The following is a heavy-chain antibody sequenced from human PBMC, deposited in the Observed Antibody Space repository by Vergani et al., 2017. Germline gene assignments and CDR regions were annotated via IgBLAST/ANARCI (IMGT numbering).Heavy chain of an antibody. Sequence: QVQLQQWGAGLLKPSETLSLTCAVYGGSFSGYYWSWIRQPPGKGLEWIGEINHSGSTNYNPSLKSRVTISVDTSKNQFSLKLSSVTAADTAVYYCARDSRVYLRIVGAPGQAPFDPWGQGTLVTVSS. V-gene: IGHV4-34*01. D-gene: IGHD1-26*01. CDR3: ARDSRVYLRIVGAPGQAPFDP. J-gene: IGHJ5*02. CDR1: GGSFSGYY. CDR2: INHSGST.